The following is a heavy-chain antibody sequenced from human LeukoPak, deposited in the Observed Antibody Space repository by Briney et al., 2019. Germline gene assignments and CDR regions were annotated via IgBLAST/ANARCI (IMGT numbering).Heavy chain of an antibody. J-gene: IGHJ4*02. CDR3: AKDRTIAAAGPGSD. Sequence: GGSLRLSCAASGFTFSSYGMSWVRQAPGKGLEWVSAISGSGGSTFYADSVKGRFTISRDNSKNTLFLQMNSLRAEDTAVYHCAKDRTIAAAGPGSDWGQGTLVSVSS. D-gene: IGHD6-13*01. V-gene: IGHV3-23*01. CDR2: ISGSGGST. CDR1: GFTFSSYG.